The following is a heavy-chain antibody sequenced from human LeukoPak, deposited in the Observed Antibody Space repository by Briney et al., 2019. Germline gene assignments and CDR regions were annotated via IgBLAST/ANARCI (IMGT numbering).Heavy chain of an antibody. CDR2: INAGNGNT. Sequence: ASVKVSCKAPGYTFASYAMHWVRQAPGQRLEWMGWINAGNGNTKYSQKFQGRVTITRDTSASTAYMELSSLRSEDTAVYYCARFGLNYGGNPGDYWGQGTLVTVSS. D-gene: IGHD4-23*01. CDR3: ARFGLNYGGNPGDY. CDR1: GYTFASYA. J-gene: IGHJ4*02. V-gene: IGHV1-3*01.